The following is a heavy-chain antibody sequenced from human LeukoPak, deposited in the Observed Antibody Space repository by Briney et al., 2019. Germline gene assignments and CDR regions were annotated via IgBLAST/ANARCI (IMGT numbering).Heavy chain of an antibody. CDR2: INSDGSST. CDR1: GSTFSSYW. Sequence: QPGGSLRLSCAASGSTFSSYWMHWVRQAPGKGLVWVSRINSDGSSTSYADSVKGRFTISRDNAKNTLYLQMNSLRAEDTAVYYCAKEAFSGSYRIDYWGQGTLVTVSS. D-gene: IGHD1-26*01. J-gene: IGHJ4*02. CDR3: AKEAFSGSYRIDY. V-gene: IGHV3-74*01.